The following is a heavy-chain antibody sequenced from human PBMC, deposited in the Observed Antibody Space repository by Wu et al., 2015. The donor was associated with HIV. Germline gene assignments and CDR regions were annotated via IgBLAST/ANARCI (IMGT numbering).Heavy chain of an antibody. CDR3: ARVRCSSTSCSTGXFDI. CDR1: GYTFTGHY. CDR2: INPDSGGT. V-gene: IGHV1-2*02. J-gene: IGHJ3*02. Sequence: QVQLVQSGAEVKKPGASVKVSCEASGYTFTGHYMYWVRQAPGQGLEWMGWINPDSGGTKYAQKFQGRVTMTRDTSISTAYMELSRLRSDDTAVYYCARVRCSSTSCSTGXFDIWGQGTMVTVSS. D-gene: IGHD2-2*01.